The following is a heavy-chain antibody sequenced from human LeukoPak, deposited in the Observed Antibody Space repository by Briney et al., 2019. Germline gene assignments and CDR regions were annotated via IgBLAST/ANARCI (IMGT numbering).Heavy chain of an antibody. CDR2: IYAYNGNT. D-gene: IGHD3-3*02. V-gene: IGHV1-18*01. Sequence: ASLKDSCKPSGYTFTSYIISCVRPTPGQRVWWMGRIYAYNGNTNSAQKLWGTVTMTADTSTSTAYRELRSLRSDDTAVYYCARHFRDNWFDPGGQGTLVTVSS. CDR1: GYTFTSYI. J-gene: IGHJ5*02. CDR3: ARHFRDNWFDP.